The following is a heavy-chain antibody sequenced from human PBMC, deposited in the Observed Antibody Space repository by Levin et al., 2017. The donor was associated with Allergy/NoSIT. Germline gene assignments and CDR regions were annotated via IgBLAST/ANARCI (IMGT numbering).Heavy chain of an antibody. Sequence: PSETLSLTCAIYGGSFRGFYWSWLRQPPGRGLEWIGEISHRGDTTYNPSFESRVSISVDMSNHSFVPLRSVTAADTAVYFCAGFSVTYGTFDVWSQGTLVTVSS. V-gene: IGHV4-34*01. CDR2: ISHRGDT. CDR1: GGSFRGFY. CDR3: AGFSVTYGTFDV. D-gene: IGHD1-14*01. J-gene: IGHJ3*01.